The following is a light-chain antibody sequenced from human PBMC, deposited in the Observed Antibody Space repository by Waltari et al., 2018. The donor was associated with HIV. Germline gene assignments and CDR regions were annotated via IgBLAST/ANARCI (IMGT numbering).Light chain of an antibody. CDR3: QHYGN. CDR1: QSDSSTY. V-gene: IGKV3-20*01. CDR2: GAA. Sequence: IVWTQSPGNLSLSPGERATLSCRARQSDSSTYLAWNQQKPGQAPRLLISGAATRATGIPDRFSGSGSETDFTLTISSLEPEVSALYYCQHYGNFGGGTKVEI. J-gene: IGKJ4*01.